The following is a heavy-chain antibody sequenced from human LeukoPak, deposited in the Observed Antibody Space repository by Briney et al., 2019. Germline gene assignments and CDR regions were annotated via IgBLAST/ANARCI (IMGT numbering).Heavy chain of an antibody. V-gene: IGHV4-31*03. CDR1: GGSISSGGYY. CDR3: ARGVGYCSGGRCYFDY. CDR2: IYYSGDT. D-gene: IGHD2-15*01. Sequence: SQTLSLTCTVSGGSISSGGYYWSWIRQLPGKGLEWIGYIYYSGDTYYKPSLKSRLIMSVDTSKNQFSLKVNSVTAADTAVYYCARGVGYCSGGRCYFDYWGQGTLVTVSS. J-gene: IGHJ4*02.